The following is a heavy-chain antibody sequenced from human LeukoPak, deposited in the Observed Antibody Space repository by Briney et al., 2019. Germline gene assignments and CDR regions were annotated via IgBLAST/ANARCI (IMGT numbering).Heavy chain of an antibody. V-gene: IGHV3-9*01. CDR2: ISWNSGSI. CDR1: GFTFDDYA. J-gene: IGHJ4*02. D-gene: IGHD3-16*01. Sequence: PGRSLRLSCAASGFTFDDYAMHWVRQAPGKGLEWVSGISWNSGSIGYADSVKGRFTISRDNAKNSLYLQMNSLRAEDTALYYCAKGRIADIDGGFDYWGQGTLVTVSS. CDR3: AKGRIADIDGGFDY.